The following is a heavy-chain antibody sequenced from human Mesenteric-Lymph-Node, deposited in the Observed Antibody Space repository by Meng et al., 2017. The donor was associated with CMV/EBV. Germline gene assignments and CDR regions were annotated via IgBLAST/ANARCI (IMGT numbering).Heavy chain of an antibody. J-gene: IGHJ4*02. CDR2: MNPNSGNT. CDR1: GYTFTSYD. CDR3: ARVIGDSSGYYYPWYFDY. D-gene: IGHD3-22*01. V-gene: IGHV1-8*02. Sequence: ASANVSCKASGYTFTSYDINWVRQATGQGLEWMGWMNPNSGNTGYAQKFQGRVTMTRDTSTSTVYMELSSLRSEDTAVYYCARVIGDSSGYYYPWYFDYWGQGTLVTVSS.